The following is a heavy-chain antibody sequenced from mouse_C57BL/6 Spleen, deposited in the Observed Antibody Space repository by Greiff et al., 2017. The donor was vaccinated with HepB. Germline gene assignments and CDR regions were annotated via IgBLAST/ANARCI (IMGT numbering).Heavy chain of an antibody. V-gene: IGHV1-81*01. J-gene: IGHJ3*01. Sequence: VQLQQSGAELARPGASVKLSCKASGYTFTSYGISWVKQSTGQGLEWIGEIYPRSGNTYYNEKFKGKATLTADKSSSTAYMELRSLTSEDSAVYFCARGGYGYDGGWFAYWGQGTLVTVSA. CDR2: IYPRSGNT. D-gene: IGHD2-2*01. CDR1: GYTFTSYG. CDR3: ARGGYGYDGGWFAY.